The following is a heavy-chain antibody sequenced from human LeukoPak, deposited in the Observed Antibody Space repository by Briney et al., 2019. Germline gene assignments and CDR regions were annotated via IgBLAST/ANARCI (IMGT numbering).Heavy chain of an antibody. V-gene: IGHV5-51*01. CDR1: GYSFSHYW. J-gene: IGHJ4*02. CDR3: ARHRQWLVRGAFEY. CDR2: IYPGDSDT. D-gene: IGHD6-19*01. Sequence: GESLKISCKASGYSFSHYWIGWVRQIPGKGLEWMGIIYPGDSDTRYSPSFQGQVTISADKSISTAYLQWSSLKASDTAMYYCARHRQWLVRGAFEYWGQGTLVTVSS.